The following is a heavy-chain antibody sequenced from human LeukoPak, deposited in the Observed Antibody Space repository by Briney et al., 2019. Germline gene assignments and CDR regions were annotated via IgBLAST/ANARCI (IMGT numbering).Heavy chain of an antibody. J-gene: IGHJ6*03. Sequence: SETLSLTCAVYGGSFSGYYWSWIRQPPGKGLEWIGEIDHSGSTNYNPSLKSRVTISVDTSKNQFSLKLSSVTAADTAVYYCATSPYYFYMDVWGKGTSVIVSS. CDR3: ATSPYYFYMDV. CDR2: IDHSGST. CDR1: GGSFSGYY. V-gene: IGHV4-34*01.